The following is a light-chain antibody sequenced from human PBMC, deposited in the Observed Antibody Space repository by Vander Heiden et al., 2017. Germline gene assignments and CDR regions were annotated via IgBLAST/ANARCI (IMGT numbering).Light chain of an antibody. CDR1: QGISNY. Sequence: DIQLTQPPSSLFASVGYRVTSTCRASQGISNYLAWYQQKPGKVPKLLIYAASTLQSGVPSRFSGSGSGTDFTLTISSLQPEDVATYYCQKYNSAPYTFGQGTKLEIK. CDR2: AAS. CDR3: QKYNSAPYT. V-gene: IGKV1-27*01. J-gene: IGKJ2*01.